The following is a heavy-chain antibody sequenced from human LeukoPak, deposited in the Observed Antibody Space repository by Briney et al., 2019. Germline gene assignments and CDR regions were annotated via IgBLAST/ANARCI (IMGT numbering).Heavy chain of an antibody. D-gene: IGHD5-24*01. CDR3: ARVEGREMATNSDY. CDR2: INPNSGNT. Sequence: GASVKVSSKASGYTFTIYDINRVRQAPGQGRERMGWINPNSGNTGYAQKFQGRVTMTRNTSISTAYMELSSLRSEDTAVYYCARVEGREMATNSDYWGQGTLVTVSS. CDR1: GYTFTIYD. J-gene: IGHJ4*02. V-gene: IGHV1-8*01.